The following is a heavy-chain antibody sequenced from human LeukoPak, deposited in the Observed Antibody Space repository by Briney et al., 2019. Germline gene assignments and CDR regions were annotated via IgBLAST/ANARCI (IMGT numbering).Heavy chain of an antibody. CDR2: IYYSGST. V-gene: IGHV4-59*01. D-gene: IGHD5-18*01. Sequence: NASETLSLTCTVSGVSISSYYWSWLRQPPGKGLEWIGYIYYSGSTNYNPSLKSRVTISVDTSKNQFSLKLSSVTAADTAVYYCARGEIQLWLLVGAFDIWGQGTMVTVSS. CDR3: ARGEIQLWLLVGAFDI. J-gene: IGHJ3*02. CDR1: GVSISSYY.